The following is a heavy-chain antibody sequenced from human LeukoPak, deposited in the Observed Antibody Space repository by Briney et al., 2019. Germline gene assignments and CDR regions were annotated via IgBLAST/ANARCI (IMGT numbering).Heavy chain of an antibody. CDR1: GFTFSNAW. V-gene: IGHV3-15*01. J-gene: IGHJ4*02. Sequence: PGGSLRLSWAAAGFTFSNAWMSWVRQAPGKGLEWVGRIKSKTDGGTTDYAAPVKGRFTISRDDSKNTLYLQMNSLKTEDTAVYYCTTRLRYFDWTIYDFDYWGQGTLVTVSS. D-gene: IGHD3-9*01. CDR3: TTRLRYFDWTIYDFDY. CDR2: IKSKTDGGTT.